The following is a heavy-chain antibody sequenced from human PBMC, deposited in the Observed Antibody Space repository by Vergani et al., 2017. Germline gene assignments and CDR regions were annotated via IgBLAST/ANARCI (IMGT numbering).Heavy chain of an antibody. V-gene: IGHV3-11*06. J-gene: IGHJ3*02. D-gene: IGHD6-19*01. CDR1: GFTFSDYY. CDR2: ISSSSSYI. CDR3: ARDIGSGWTPSDNDAFDI. Sequence: QVQLVESGGGLVKPGGSLRLSCAASGFTFSDYYMSWVRQAPGKGLEWVSSISSSSSYIYYADSVKGRFTISRDNAKNSLYLQMNSLRAEDTAVYYCARDIGSGWTPSDNDAFDIWGQGTMVTVSS.